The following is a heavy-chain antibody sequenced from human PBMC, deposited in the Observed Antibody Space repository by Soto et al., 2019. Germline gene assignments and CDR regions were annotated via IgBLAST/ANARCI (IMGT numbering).Heavy chain of an antibody. V-gene: IGHV3-11*01. CDR2: ISSSGSTI. Sequence: WGSLRRSCAACGFTFSDYYMSWIRQAPGKGLEWVSYISSSGSTIYYADSVKGRFTISRDNAKNSLYLQMNSLRAEDTAVYYCARGLDSSGLSEGAFDIWGQGTMVTVSS. CDR1: GFTFSDYY. D-gene: IGHD3-22*01. J-gene: IGHJ3*02. CDR3: ARGLDSSGLSEGAFDI.